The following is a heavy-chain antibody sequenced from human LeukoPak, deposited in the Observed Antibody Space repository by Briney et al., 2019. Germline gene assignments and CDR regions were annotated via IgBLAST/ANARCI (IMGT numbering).Heavy chain of an antibody. CDR3: AREYVWGSSRYLDY. Sequence: GRSLRLSCAASGFTFSSYAMHWVRQAPGKGLEWVAVISYDGSNKYYADSVKGRFTISRDNAKNSLHLQLNSLRAEDTAVYYCAREYVWGSSRYLDYWGQGTLVTVSS. CDR2: ISYDGSNK. J-gene: IGHJ4*02. CDR1: GFTFSSYA. V-gene: IGHV3-30-3*01. D-gene: IGHD3-16*02.